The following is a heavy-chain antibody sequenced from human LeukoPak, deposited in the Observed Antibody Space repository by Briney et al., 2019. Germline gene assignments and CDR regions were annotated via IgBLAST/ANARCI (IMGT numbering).Heavy chain of an antibody. CDR1: GFTFSDYY. V-gene: IGHV3-11*01. Sequence: GGSLRLSCAASGFTFSDYYMSWIRQAPGKGLEWASYISSSGSTIYYADSVKGRFTISRDNAKNSLYLQMNSLRAEDTAVYYCARDYYYYYMDVWGKGTTVTVSS. J-gene: IGHJ6*03. CDR3: ARDYYYYYMDV. CDR2: ISSSGSTI.